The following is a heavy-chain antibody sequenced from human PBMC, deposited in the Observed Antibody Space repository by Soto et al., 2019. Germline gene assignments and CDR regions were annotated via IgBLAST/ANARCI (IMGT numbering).Heavy chain of an antibody. CDR3: ARESSPAVGSGWYFDY. J-gene: IGHJ4*02. Sequence: SETLSLTCTVSGGSISSYYWSWIRQPPGKGLEWIGYIYYSGSTSYNPSLKSRVTISVDTSKNQSSLKLSSVTAADTAVYYCARESSPAVGSGWYFDYWGQGTLVTVSS. CDR2: IYYSGST. CDR1: GGSISSYY. D-gene: IGHD6-19*01. V-gene: IGHV4-59*01.